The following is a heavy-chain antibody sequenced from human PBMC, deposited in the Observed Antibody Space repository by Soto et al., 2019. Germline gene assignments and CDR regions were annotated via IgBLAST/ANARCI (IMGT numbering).Heavy chain of an antibody. V-gene: IGHV3-23*02. Sequence: EVQLLESGGGLVQPGGSLRLSCVASGFSFSSYAMTWVRQAPGKGLEWVSVISGSDGRTYYGDSVKGRFTISRDNSKNTLYLQMNSPRAEDTAVYYCAKNRERDAWYEEYWGQGTLVTVSS. CDR1: GFSFSSYA. CDR2: ISGSDGRT. CDR3: AKNRERDAWYEEY. D-gene: IGHD6-13*01. J-gene: IGHJ4*02.